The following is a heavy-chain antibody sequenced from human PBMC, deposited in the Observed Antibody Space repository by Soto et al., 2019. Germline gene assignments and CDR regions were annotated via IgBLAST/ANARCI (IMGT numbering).Heavy chain of an antibody. J-gene: IGHJ4*02. CDR2: IWYDGSNK. CDR3: AGDRGLIAAAGTDY. Sequence: GGSLRLSXAASGFTFSSYGMPWVRPAPGKGLEWVAVIWYDGSNKYYADSVKGRFTISRDNSKNTLYLQMNSLRAEDTAVYYCAGDRGLIAAAGTDYWGQGTLVTVSS. V-gene: IGHV3-33*01. D-gene: IGHD6-13*01. CDR1: GFTFSSYG.